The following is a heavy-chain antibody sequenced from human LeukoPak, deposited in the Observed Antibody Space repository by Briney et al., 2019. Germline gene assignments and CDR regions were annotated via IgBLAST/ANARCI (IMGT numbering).Heavy chain of an antibody. J-gene: IGHJ4*02. CDR1: GFTFDDYA. CDR2: ISWNGGSI. V-gene: IGHV3-9*01. CDR3: AKVASNYYDSSGYYLRSDYFDY. D-gene: IGHD3-22*01. Sequence: GGSLRLSCAASGFTFDDYAMHWVRQAPGKGLEWVSGISWNGGSIDYADSVKGRFTISRDNAKNSLYLQMSSLRAEDTALYYCAKVASNYYDSSGYYLRSDYFDYWGQGTLVTVSS.